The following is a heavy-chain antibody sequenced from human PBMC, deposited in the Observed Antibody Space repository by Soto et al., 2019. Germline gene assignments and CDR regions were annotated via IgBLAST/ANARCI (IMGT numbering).Heavy chain of an antibody. V-gene: IGHV1-18*04. Sequence: ASVKVSCKASGYTFTSYGISWVRQAPGQGLEWMGWISAYNGNTNYAQKLQGRVTMTTDTSTSTADMELRSLRSDDTAVYYCARPQSGSSPGLIDYWGQGTLVTVSS. CDR3: ARPQSGSSPGLIDY. CDR1: GYTFTSYG. J-gene: IGHJ4*02. CDR2: ISAYNGNT. D-gene: IGHD1-26*01.